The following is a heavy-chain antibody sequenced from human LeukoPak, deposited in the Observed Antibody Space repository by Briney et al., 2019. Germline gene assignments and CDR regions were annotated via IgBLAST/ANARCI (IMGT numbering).Heavy chain of an antibody. J-gene: IGHJ4*02. D-gene: IGHD3-16*02. V-gene: IGHV3-74*01. Sequence: GGSLRLSCAASGFTFSSYSMNWVRQVPGKGLVWVSRINGDGSNTSYADSVKGRFTISRDNAKNTLNLQMNSLRAEDTAVYYCAKLYQPDYWGQGTLVTVSS. CDR2: INGDGSNT. CDR1: GFTFSSYS. CDR3: AKLYQPDY.